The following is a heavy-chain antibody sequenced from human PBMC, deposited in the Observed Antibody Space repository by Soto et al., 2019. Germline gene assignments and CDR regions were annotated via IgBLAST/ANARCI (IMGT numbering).Heavy chain of an antibody. V-gene: IGHV3-66*01. CDR1: GFIVSVNY. Sequence: EVQLVESGGGLVQPGGTLRLSCAASGFIVSVNYMSWVRQAPGKGLEWVSLITGGDSTYYADSVKGRFTISRDNSKNTLNLQMISLRAEDTAVYYCARENYYYGMDVWGQGTTVTVSS. CDR2: ITGGDST. CDR3: ARENYYYGMDV. J-gene: IGHJ6*02.